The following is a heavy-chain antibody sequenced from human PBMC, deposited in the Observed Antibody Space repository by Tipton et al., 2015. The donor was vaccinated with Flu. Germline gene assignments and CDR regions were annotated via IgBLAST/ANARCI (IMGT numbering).Heavy chain of an antibody. D-gene: IGHD3-22*01. CDR1: GFTFSSYA. CDR3: AKGSWDSSGGLNPWDY. V-gene: IGHV3-23*01. J-gene: IGHJ4*02. CDR2: ISGSGGST. Sequence: SLRLSCAASGFTFSSYAMSWVRQAPGKGLEWVSAISGSGGSTYYADSVKGRFTISRDNSKNTLYLQMNSLRAEDTAVYYCAKGSWDSSGGLNPWDYWGQGTLVTVSS.